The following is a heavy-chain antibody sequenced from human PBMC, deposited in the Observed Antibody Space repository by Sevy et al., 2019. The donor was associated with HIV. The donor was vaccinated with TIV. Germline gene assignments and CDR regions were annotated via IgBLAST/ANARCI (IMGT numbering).Heavy chain of an antibody. CDR2: ISSSGSTI. CDR3: ARAVDTAMGGYYFDY. Sequence: GGSLRLSCAASGFTFSDYYMSWIRQAPGKGLEWVSYISSSGSTIYYADSVKGRFTISRDNAKNSRYLQMNGLRAEDTAVYYCARAVDTAMGGYYFDYWGQGTLVTVSS. V-gene: IGHV3-11*01. CDR1: GFTFSDYY. D-gene: IGHD5-18*01. J-gene: IGHJ4*02.